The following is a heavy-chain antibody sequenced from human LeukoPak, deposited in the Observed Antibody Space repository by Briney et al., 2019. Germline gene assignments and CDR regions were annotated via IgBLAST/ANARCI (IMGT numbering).Heavy chain of an antibody. V-gene: IGHV4-34*01. CDR3: ARGRWLQNYDY. CDR2: INHSGST. J-gene: IGHJ4*02. D-gene: IGHD5-24*01. CDR1: GGSFSGYY. Sequence: PSETLSLTCAVYGGSFSGYYWSWIRQPPGKGLEWIGEINHSGSTNYNQSLKSRVTISVDASKNQFSLKLSSVTAADTAVYYCARGRWLQNYDYWGQGTLVTVSS.